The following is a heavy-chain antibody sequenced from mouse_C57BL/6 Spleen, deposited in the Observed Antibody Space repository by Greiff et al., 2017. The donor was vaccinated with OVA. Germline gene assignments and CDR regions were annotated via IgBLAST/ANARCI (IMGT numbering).Heavy chain of an antibody. D-gene: IGHD4-1*01. V-gene: IGHV1-26*01. CDR3: ARSNWDEGYFDY. CDR2: INPNNGGT. J-gene: IGHJ2*01. Sequence: QLQQSGPELVKPGASVKISCKASGYTFTDYYMNWVKQSHGKSLEWIGDINPNNGGTSYNQKFKGKATLTVDKSSSTAYMELRSLTSEDSAVYYCARSNWDEGYFDYWGQGTTLTVSS. CDR1: GYTFTDYY.